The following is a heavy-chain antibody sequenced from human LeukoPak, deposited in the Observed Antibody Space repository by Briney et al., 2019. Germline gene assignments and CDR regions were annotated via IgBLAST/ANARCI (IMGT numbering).Heavy chain of an antibody. CDR2: IYYSGRT. CDR1: GFTFSNAW. J-gene: IGHJ4*02. Sequence: GSLRLSCAASGFTFSNAWMSWVRQAPGKGLEWIGSIYYSGRTYYNPSLKSRVTISVDTSKNQFSLKLSSVTAADTAVYYCAREGVATTFDYWGQGTLVTVSS. V-gene: IGHV4-4*02. D-gene: IGHD5-12*01. CDR3: AREGVATTFDY.